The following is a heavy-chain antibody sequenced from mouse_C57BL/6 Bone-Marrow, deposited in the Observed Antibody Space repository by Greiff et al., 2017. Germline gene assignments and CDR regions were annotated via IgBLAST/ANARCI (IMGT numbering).Heavy chain of an antibody. Sequence: VQLQQSVAELVRPGASVKLSCTASGFNIKNTYMHWVKQRPEQGLEWIGRIDPANGNTKYAPKFQGKATITADTSSNTAYLQLSSLTSEDTAIYYCASLYYGNYVGFAYWGQGTLVTVAA. J-gene: IGHJ3*01. CDR2: IDPANGNT. CDR3: ASLYYGNYVGFAY. CDR1: GFNIKNTY. V-gene: IGHV14-3*01. D-gene: IGHD2-1*01.